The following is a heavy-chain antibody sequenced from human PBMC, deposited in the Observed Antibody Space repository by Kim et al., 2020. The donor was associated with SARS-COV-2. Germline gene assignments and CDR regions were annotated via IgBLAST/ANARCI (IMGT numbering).Heavy chain of an antibody. CDR3: AKDIGAAATPQWLVQGPDY. CDR2: ISGDGGST. J-gene: IGHJ4*02. CDR1: GFTFDDYA. Sequence: GWSLRLSCAASGFTFDDYAMHWVRQAPGKGLEWVSLISGDGGSTYYADSVKGRFTISRDNSKNSLYLQMNSLRTEDTALYYCAKDIGAAATPQWLVQGPDYWGQGTLVTVSS. D-gene: IGHD6-19*01. V-gene: IGHV3-43*02.